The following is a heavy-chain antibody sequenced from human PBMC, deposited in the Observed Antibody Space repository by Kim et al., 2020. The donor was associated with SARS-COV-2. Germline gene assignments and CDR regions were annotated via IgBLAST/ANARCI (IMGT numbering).Heavy chain of an antibody. D-gene: IGHD2-15*01. CDR2: INPNSGGT. CDR1: GYTFTGYY. Sequence: ASVKVSCKASGYTFTGYYMHWVRQGPGQGLEWMGWINPNSGGTNYAQKFQGRVTMTRDTSISTAYMELSRLRSDDTAVYYCARSWVELGGYYYYGMDVWGQGTTVTVSS. J-gene: IGHJ6*02. V-gene: IGHV1-2*02. CDR3: ARSWVELGGYYYYGMDV.